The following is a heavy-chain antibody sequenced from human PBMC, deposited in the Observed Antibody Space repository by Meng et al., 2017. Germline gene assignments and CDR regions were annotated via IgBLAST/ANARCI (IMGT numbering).Heavy chain of an antibody. CDR1: GGTFSSYG. CDR2: ISAYNGNT. D-gene: IGHD3-16*01. J-gene: IGHJ3*02. Sequence: ASVKVSCKASGGTFSSYGISWVRQAPGQGLEWMGWISAYNGNTNYAQKLQGRVTMTTDTSTSTAYMELRSLRSDDTAVYYCARMRGRRLVEDAFDIWGQGTMVTVSS. CDR3: ARMRGRRLVEDAFDI. V-gene: IGHV1-18*01.